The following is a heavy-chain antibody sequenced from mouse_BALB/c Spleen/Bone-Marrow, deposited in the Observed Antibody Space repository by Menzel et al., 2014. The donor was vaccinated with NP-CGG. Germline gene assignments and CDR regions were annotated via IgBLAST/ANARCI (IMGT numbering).Heavy chain of an antibody. CDR1: GFTFSSFG. Sequence: EVQGVESGGGLVQPGGSRKLSCAASGFTFSSFGMHWVRQAPEKGLEWVAYIGSGSSTIFYADTVKGRFTISRDNPKNTLFPQMTSLRSEDTAIYYCTRGGNWEDFDYRGQGTTLAVSS. V-gene: IGHV5-17*02. CDR2: IGSGSSTI. CDR3: TRGGNWEDFDY. D-gene: IGHD4-1*01. J-gene: IGHJ2*01.